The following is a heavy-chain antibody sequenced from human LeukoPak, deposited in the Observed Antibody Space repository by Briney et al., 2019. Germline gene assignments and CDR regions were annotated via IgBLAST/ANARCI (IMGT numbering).Heavy chain of an antibody. Sequence: ASVKVSCKASGYTFTSYGISWVRQAPGQGLEWMGWISAYNGNTNYAQKLQGRATMTTDTSTSTAYMELRSLRSDDTAVYYCARDVDFWSGYSLFDYWGQGTLVTVSS. CDR1: GYTFTSYG. D-gene: IGHD3-3*01. V-gene: IGHV1-18*01. CDR2: ISAYNGNT. CDR3: ARDVDFWSGYSLFDY. J-gene: IGHJ4*02.